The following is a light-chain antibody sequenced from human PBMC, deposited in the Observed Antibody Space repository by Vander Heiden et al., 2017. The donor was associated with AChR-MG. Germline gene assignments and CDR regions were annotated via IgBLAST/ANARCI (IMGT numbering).Light chain of an antibody. V-gene: IGKV3-15*01. Sequence: EIVMTQSPATVSVSPGGRVTLSCGASQSLGSNLAWYQQRPGQAPRLLIYSASTRATNIPARFTGSGSGTEFTLTIDSLQSEDFAIYYCQQYNDWPPKVTFGGGTKVEIK. J-gene: IGKJ4*01. CDR3: QQYNDWPPKVT. CDR2: SAS. CDR1: QSLGSN.